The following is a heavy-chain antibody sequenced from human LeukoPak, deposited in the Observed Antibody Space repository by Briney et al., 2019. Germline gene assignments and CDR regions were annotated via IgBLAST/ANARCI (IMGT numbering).Heavy chain of an antibody. Sequence: PSETLSLTCTVSGGSISNYYWAWIRQPAGKGLEWIGRIYSSGITNYNPSLKSRVTMSVDTSKNQVSLKLSSVTAADTAVYYCAREMDSGSLYIGFWGQGTLVSVSS. CDR2: IYSSGIT. CDR1: GGSISNYY. D-gene: IGHD3-10*01. V-gene: IGHV4-4*07. CDR3: AREMDSGSLYIGF. J-gene: IGHJ4*02.